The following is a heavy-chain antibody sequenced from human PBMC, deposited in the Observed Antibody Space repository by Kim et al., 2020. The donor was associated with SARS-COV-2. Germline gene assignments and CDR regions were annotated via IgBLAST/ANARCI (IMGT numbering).Heavy chain of an antibody. Sequence: GGSLRLSCAASGFTFSSYAMSWVRQAPGKGLEWVSGISEGVGSTYYADSVKGRFTISRDESKNTLYLQMNSLRAEDTAVYYCARGPVLTYWGQGALVTVSS. V-gene: IGHV3-23*01. CDR3: ARGPVLTY. D-gene: IGHD3-16*01. CDR2: ISEGVGST. CDR1: GFTFSSYA. J-gene: IGHJ4*02.